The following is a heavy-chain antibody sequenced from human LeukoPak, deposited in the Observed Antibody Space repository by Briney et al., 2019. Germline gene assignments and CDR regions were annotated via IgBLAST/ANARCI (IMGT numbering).Heavy chain of an antibody. CDR2: IKEDGSEK. CDR1: GFTFSKYW. D-gene: IGHD2-2*01. Sequence: PGGSLRLSCATSGFTFSKYWMSWVRQAPGKGLEWVANIKEDGSEKYYVDSVKGRFSISRDNAKDSLYLQMNSLRAEDTAVYYCVKYSDSVVAAALLDAFDIWGQGTMVTVSS. V-gene: IGHV3-7*01. J-gene: IGHJ3*02. CDR3: VKYSDSVVAAALLDAFDI.